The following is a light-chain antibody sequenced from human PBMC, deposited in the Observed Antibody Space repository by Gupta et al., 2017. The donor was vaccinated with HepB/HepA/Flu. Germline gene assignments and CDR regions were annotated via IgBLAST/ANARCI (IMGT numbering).Light chain of an antibody. V-gene: IGKV3-20*01. CDR2: GAS. J-gene: IGKJ5*01. CDR1: QSGSSIY. Sequence: EIVLTQSPGTLSLSPGERATLSCRASQSGSSIYLAWYQQKPGQAPRLLIYGASSRATGIPDRFSDSGSGTDFTLTISRLEPEDFAVYYCQQYGSSPPTTFGQGTRLEIK. CDR3: QQYGSSPPTT.